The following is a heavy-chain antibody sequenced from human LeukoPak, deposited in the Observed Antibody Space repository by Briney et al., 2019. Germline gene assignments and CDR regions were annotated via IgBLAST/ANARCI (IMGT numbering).Heavy chain of an antibody. J-gene: IGHJ3*02. V-gene: IGHV4-34*01. CDR3: ASDDYGDLVNAFDI. CDR1: SGSISSYY. D-gene: IGHD4-17*01. CDR2: INHSGGT. Sequence: PSETLSLTCTVSSGSISSYYWTWIRQPPGKGLEWIGEINHSGGTNYNPSLKSRVTISLDTSKNHFSLKLTSVTAADTAVYYCASDDYGDLVNAFDIWGQGTMVTVSS.